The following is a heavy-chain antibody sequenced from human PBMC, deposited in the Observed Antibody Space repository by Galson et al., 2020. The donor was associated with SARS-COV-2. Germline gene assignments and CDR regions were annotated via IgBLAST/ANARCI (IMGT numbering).Heavy chain of an antibody. CDR1: GYTFTTFY. J-gene: IGHJ4*02. CDR3: ARSLSLGDCSGGSCFVY. CDR2: ISTYNSNT. V-gene: IGHV1-18*01. Sequence: ASVKVSCKASGYTFTTFYITWVRQAPGQGLEWMGKISTYNSNTNYTEKLQGRVTMTTDTSTSTAYMELRSLTSDDTAVYYCARSLSLGDCSGGSCFVYWGQGTLVTVSS. D-gene: IGHD2-15*01.